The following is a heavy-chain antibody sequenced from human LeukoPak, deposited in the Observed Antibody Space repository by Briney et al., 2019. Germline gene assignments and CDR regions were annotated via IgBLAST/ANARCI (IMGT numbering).Heavy chain of an antibody. CDR1: GYTFTGYY. CDR3: ARDLYYDFWSGYVY. Sequence: ASVKVSCKASGYTFTGYYMHWVRQAPGQGLEWMGWINPNSGGTNYAQKFQGRATMTRDTSISTAYMELSRLRSADTAVYYWARDLYYDFWSGYVYWGQGTLVTVSS. D-gene: IGHD3-3*01. J-gene: IGHJ4*02. V-gene: IGHV1-2*02. CDR2: INPNSGGT.